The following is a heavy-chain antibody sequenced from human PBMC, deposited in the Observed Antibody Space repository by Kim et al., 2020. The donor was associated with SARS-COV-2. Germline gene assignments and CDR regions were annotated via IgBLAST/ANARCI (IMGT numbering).Heavy chain of an antibody. Sequence: GGSLRLSCVASGFSFEDSGMHWVRQAPGKGLEWVSFIWNDGSSKYFSDPVKGRFDISRDNSKNTLYLQLNSLRAEDTALYYCARDLNGGGYYFDFWGLGT. D-gene: IGHD4-17*01. J-gene: IGHJ4*02. V-gene: IGHV3-33*01. CDR3: ARDLNGGGYYFDF. CDR1: GFSFEDSG. CDR2: IWNDGSSK.